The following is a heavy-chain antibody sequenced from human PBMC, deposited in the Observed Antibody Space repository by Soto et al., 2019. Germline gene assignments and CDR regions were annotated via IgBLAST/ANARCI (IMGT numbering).Heavy chain of an antibody. CDR2: IWYDGSNK. J-gene: IGHJ4*02. D-gene: IGHD2-15*01. Sequence: QVQLVESGGGVVQPGRSLRLSCAASGFTFSSYGMHWVRQAPGKGLEWVAVIWYDGSNKYYADSVKGRFTISRDNSKXXLXXPMDSLRAEDTAVYYCARDGYCSGGSCYSVPVFDYWGQGTLVTVSS. V-gene: IGHV3-33*01. CDR3: ARDGYCSGGSCYSVPVFDY. CDR1: GFTFSSYG.